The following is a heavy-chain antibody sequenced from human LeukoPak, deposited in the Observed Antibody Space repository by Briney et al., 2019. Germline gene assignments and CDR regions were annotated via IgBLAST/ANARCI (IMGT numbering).Heavy chain of an antibody. D-gene: IGHD2-15*01. CDR2: IYYGGTT. J-gene: IGHJ3*02. V-gene: IGHV4-39*01. Sequence: SETLSLTCTVSGVSISSGSYYWGWLRQPPGKGLEWLGNIYYGGTTYYNPSLKSRVTISVDTSKNQFSLKLTSVTAADTAIYYCARQAWAVAAATDPFDIWGQGTMVTVSS. CDR3: ARQAWAVAAATDPFDI. CDR1: GVSISSGSYY.